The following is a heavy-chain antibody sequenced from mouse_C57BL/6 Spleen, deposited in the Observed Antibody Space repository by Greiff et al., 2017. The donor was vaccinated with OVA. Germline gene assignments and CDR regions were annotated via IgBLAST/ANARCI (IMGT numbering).Heavy chain of an antibody. V-gene: IGHV1-59*01. Sequence: QVQLQQPGAELVRPGTSVKLSCKASGYTFTSYWMHWVKQRPGQGLEWIGVIDPSDSYTNYNQKFKGKATLTVDTSSSTAYMQLGSLTSEDSAVYYCARYGNYGDYWGQGTTLTVSS. J-gene: IGHJ2*01. D-gene: IGHD2-1*01. CDR2: IDPSDSYT. CDR1: GYTFTSYW. CDR3: ARYGNYGDY.